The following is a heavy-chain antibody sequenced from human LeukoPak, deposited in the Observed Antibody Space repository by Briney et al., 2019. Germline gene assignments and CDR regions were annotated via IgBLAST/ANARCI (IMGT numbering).Heavy chain of an antibody. Sequence: GGSLRLSCVASRFTFSSYWMSWVRQAPGKGLEWVANIKQDGSEKYYVDSVKGRFTISRDNAKNSLYLQMNSLRAEDTAVYYCAKPMEYDFWSGFPLGAFDIWGQGTMVTVSS. CDR3: AKPMEYDFWSGFPLGAFDI. CDR2: IKQDGSEK. D-gene: IGHD3-3*01. V-gene: IGHV3-7*03. J-gene: IGHJ3*02. CDR1: RFTFSSYW.